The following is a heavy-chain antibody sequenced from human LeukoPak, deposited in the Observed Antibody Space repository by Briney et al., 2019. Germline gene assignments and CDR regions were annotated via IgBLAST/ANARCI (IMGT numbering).Heavy chain of an antibody. CDR2: INHSGST. V-gene: IGHV4-34*01. D-gene: IGHD1-26*01. CDR3: ARRGSGSYSDY. J-gene: IGHJ4*02. Sequence: XETLSLTCAVYGGSFSGYYWSWIRQPPGKGLEWIGEINHSGSTNYNPSLKSRVSISEDTSKNQFFLKLSSVTAADTAVYYCARRGSGSYSDYWGQGTLVTVSS. CDR1: GGSFSGYY.